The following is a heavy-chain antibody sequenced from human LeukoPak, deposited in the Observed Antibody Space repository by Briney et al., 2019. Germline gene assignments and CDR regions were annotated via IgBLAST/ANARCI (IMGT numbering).Heavy chain of an antibody. V-gene: IGHV1-18*01. Sequence: GASVKVSCKASGYTFTSYDINWVRQATGQGLEWMGRISAYNGNTNYAQKLQGRVTMTTDTSTSTAYMELRSLRSDDTAVYYCARGHDCSSSSCYYYGMDVWGQGTTVTVS. CDR3: ARGHDCSSSSCYYYGMDV. CDR2: ISAYNGNT. D-gene: IGHD2-2*01. CDR1: GYTFTSYD. J-gene: IGHJ6*02.